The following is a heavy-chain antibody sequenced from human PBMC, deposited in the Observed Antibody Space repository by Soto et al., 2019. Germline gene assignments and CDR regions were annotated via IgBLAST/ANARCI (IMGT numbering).Heavy chain of an antibody. J-gene: IGHJ5*02. D-gene: IGHD3-10*01. Sequence: QVQLVQSGAAVKKPGSSVKVSCKASGGTFSSYAISWVRQAPGQGLEWMGGIIPIFGTANYAQKFQGRVTITADESTSTAYMELSSLRSEDTAVYYCARGGNRVRGVRNWFDPWGQGTLVTVSS. CDR1: GGTFSSYA. V-gene: IGHV1-69*12. CDR3: ARGGNRVRGVRNWFDP. CDR2: IIPIFGTA.